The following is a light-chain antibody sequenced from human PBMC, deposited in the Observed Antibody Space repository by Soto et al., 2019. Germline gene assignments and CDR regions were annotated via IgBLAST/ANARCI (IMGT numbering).Light chain of an antibody. Sequence: DIQMTQSPSTLSGSVGDRVTSTFRASQTISSWLAWYQQKPGKAPKLLIYKASTLKSGVPSRFSGSGSGTEFTLTIRSLQPDDFATYYCQQYNSVSLLTFGGGTRGDIK. CDR1: QTISSW. J-gene: IGKJ4*01. CDR3: QQYNSVSLLT. CDR2: KAS. V-gene: IGKV1-5*03.